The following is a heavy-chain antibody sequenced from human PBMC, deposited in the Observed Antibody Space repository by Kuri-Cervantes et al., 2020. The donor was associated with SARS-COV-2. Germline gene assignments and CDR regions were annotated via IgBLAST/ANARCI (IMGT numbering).Heavy chain of an antibody. CDR1: GDSVSSNSAA. CDR3: ARPLEGGDYFDY. D-gene: IGHD3-16*01. Sequence: SETLSLTCAISGDSVSSNSAAWNWIRQSPSRGLEWLGRTYYRSKWYNDYAVSVKSRITINPDTSKNQFSLKLSSVTAADTAVYYCARPLEGGDYFDYWGQGTLVTVSS. CDR2: TYYRSKWYN. V-gene: IGHV6-1*01. J-gene: IGHJ4*02.